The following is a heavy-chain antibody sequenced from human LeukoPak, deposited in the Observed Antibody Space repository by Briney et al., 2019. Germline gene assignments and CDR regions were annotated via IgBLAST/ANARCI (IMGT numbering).Heavy chain of an antibody. V-gene: IGHV3-11*06. J-gene: IGHJ2*01. D-gene: IGHD4/OR15-4a*01. CDR3: ARVHWYFDF. Sequence: PGGSLRLSCAASGFTFSDYYMNWIRQTPGKGLEWVSYITPTGSETNYADSVKGRFTISRDNAKNSLYLQMNSLRAEDTAVYYCARVHWYFDFWGRGTLVSVPS. CDR2: ITPTGSET. CDR1: GFTFSDYY.